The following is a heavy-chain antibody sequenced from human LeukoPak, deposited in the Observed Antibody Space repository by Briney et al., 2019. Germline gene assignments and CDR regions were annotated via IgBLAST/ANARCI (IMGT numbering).Heavy chain of an antibody. CDR2: IYSGGST. CDR1: GFTVSSDF. J-gene: IGHJ5*02. V-gene: IGHV3-53*01. Sequence: GGSLRLSCTVSGFTVSSDFMSWVRQAPGKGLEWVSFIYSGGSTHYSDSVKGRFTISRDNSKNTLYLQMNSLRAEDTAVYYCAKDLRYSGSLRAMDSWGQGTLVTVSS. D-gene: IGHD1-26*01. CDR3: AKDLRYSGSLRAMDS.